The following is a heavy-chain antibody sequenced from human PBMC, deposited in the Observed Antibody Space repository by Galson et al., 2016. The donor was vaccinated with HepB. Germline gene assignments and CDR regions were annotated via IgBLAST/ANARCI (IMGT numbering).Heavy chain of an antibody. Sequence: SLRLSCAASGFTFSSYAMHWVRQAPGKGLEWVAVISYDGSNKYYADSVKGRFTISRDNSKNTLYLQRYSLRAEDTAVYYCARDGGSRRWPLDYYYGMDVWGKGTTVTVSS. D-gene: IGHD4-23*01. CDR3: ARDGGSRRWPLDYYYGMDV. CDR1: GFTFSSYA. V-gene: IGHV3-30-3*01. J-gene: IGHJ6*04. CDR2: ISYDGSNK.